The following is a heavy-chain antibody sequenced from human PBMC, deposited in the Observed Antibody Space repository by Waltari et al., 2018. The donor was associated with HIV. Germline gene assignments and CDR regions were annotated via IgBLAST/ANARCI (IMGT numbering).Heavy chain of an antibody. D-gene: IGHD6-13*01. CDR2: ISGSGGNT. J-gene: IGHJ6*02. V-gene: IGHV3-23*01. Sequence: EVQLLESGGGLVQTGGSLRLSCAASGFPFGNYGMNWARQAPGKGLEWVSAISGSGGNTYYADSLKGRFTISRDNSKNTLYLQMNSLRAEDTAVYFCVKEHQYSHTWYSYYGMDVWGQGTTVTVSS. CDR3: VKEHQYSHTWYSYYGMDV. CDR1: GFPFGNYG.